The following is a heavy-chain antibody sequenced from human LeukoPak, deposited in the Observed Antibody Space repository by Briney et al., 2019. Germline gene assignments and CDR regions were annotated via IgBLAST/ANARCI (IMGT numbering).Heavy chain of an antibody. V-gene: IGHV5-51*01. Sequence: GESLKISCKGSGYSFTSYWIGWVRPMPGKGLEWMGVIYPGDSETRYSPSFQGQVTISADKSRSTAYLQWSSLKASDTAMYYCATLPDYGGNFYGMNVWGQGTTVTVSS. CDR2: IYPGDSET. J-gene: IGHJ6*02. D-gene: IGHD4-23*01. CDR1: GYSFTSYW. CDR3: ATLPDYGGNFYGMNV.